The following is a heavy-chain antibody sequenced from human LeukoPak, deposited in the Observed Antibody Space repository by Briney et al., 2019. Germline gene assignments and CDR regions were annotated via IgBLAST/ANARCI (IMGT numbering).Heavy chain of an antibody. V-gene: IGHV3-30*04. Sequence: GGSLRLSCAASGFTFSSYAMHWVRQAPGKGLAWVAFIGHEGSNKYYSDSVKGRFTISRDDSKSTLYLQMNSLRAEDTAVYYCARDFIVATIRGAFDIWGQGTMVTVSS. CDR2: IGHEGSNK. D-gene: IGHD5-12*01. J-gene: IGHJ3*02. CDR1: GFTFSSYA. CDR3: ARDFIVATIRGAFDI.